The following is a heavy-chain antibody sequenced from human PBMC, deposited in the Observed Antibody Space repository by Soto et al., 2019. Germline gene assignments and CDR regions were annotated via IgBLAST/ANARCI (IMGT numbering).Heavy chain of an antibody. Sequence: QVQLVESGGGVVQPGRSLRLSCAASGFTFGTYAMHWVRQAPGKGLEWVAVVSYDGTNKYYAGSVRGRFTIYRDNSKNTLYLQMNSLRAEDMAVYYCVRDLGERSYDSWSGLKYYYYGMDVWGQGTTVTVSS. CDR3: VRDLGERSYDSWSGLKYYYYGMDV. D-gene: IGHD3-3*01. CDR2: VSYDGTNK. J-gene: IGHJ6*02. V-gene: IGHV3-30-3*01. CDR1: GFTFGTYA.